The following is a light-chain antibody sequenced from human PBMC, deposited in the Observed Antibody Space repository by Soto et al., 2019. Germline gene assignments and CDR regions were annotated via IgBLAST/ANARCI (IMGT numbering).Light chain of an antibody. CDR3: GTWDSSLSAVV. CDR2: DNN. J-gene: IGLJ2*01. CDR1: SSNIGNKY. Sequence: QSVLTQPPSVSAAPGQKVTISCSGSSSNIGNKYVSWYQQLPGTAPKLLIYDNNKRPSGIPDRFSGSKSGTSATLGITGLQTGDEADYYCGTWDSSLSAVVFGGGTKFTVL. V-gene: IGLV1-51*01.